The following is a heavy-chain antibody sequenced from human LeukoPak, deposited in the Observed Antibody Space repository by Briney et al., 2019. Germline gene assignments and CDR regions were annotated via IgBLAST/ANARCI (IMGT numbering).Heavy chain of an antibody. CDR1: GFTFSDYN. J-gene: IGHJ4*02. CDR2: ISRSGSTK. CDR3: ARGRLTYYYDSSGYPFDY. Sequence: GGSLRLSCAASGFTFSDYNMRWIRQAPGKGLEWVSSISRSGSTKYYADSVKGRFTISRDNAKNSLFLQMNSLRAEDTAVYYCARGRLTYYYDSSGYPFDYWGQGTLVTVSS. V-gene: IGHV3-11*04. D-gene: IGHD3-22*01.